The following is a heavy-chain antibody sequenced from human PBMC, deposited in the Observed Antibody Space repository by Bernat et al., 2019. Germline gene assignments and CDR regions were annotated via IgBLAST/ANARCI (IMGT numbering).Heavy chain of an antibody. J-gene: IGHJ4*02. Sequence: QVQLVESGGGVVQPGRSLRLSCAASGFTFSSYGMHWVRQAPGKGLEWVAVISYDGSNKYYADSVKGRFTISRDNSKNTLYLQMNSLRAEGTAVYYCAKEYGDYGWFDYWGQGTLVTVSS. CDR2: ISYDGSNK. CDR3: AKEYGDYGWFDY. CDR1: GFTFSSYG. V-gene: IGHV3-30*18. D-gene: IGHD4-17*01.